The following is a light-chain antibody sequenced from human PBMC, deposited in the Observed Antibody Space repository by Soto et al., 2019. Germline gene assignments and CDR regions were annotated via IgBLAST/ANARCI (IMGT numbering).Light chain of an antibody. Sequence: IVLTQSPGTRSLSPGERATLSCRASQSVSSSYLAWYQQKPGQAPRLLIYGASSRATGIPDRFSGSGSGTDFTLTISRLEPEDFAVYYCQQYGSSPYTFGQGTKLEIK. CDR3: QQYGSSPYT. J-gene: IGKJ2*01. V-gene: IGKV3-20*01. CDR1: QSVSSSY. CDR2: GAS.